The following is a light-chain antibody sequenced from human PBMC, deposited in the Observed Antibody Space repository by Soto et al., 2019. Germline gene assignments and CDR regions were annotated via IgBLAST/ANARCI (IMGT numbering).Light chain of an antibody. CDR1: SKYVGGYNY. V-gene: IGLV2-14*01. Sequence: HSVLTQPASLSTSPGPSIAISCPGPSKYVGGYNYASWYQQHPGKAPKLMVYDVSNRPSGVSNRFSGSKSGNTASLTISGLQAEDEADYYCSSYTSSSTYVFGTGTKVTVL. J-gene: IGLJ1*01. CDR3: SSYTSSSTYV. CDR2: DVS.